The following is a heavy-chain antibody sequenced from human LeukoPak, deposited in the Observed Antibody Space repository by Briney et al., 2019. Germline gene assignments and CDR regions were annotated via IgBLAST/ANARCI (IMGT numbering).Heavy chain of an antibody. CDR2: IYYSGST. J-gene: IGHJ6*03. CDR1: GGSISSSSYY. D-gene: IGHD6-6*01. V-gene: IGHV4-39*07. CDR3: AREFSSSKIYYYYHMDV. Sequence: SETLSLTCTVSGGSISSSSYYWGWIRQPPGKGLEWIGSIYYSGSTYYNPSLKSRVTISVDTSKNQFSLKLRSVTAADTAVYYCAREFSSSKIYYYYHMDVWGKGTTVTVSS.